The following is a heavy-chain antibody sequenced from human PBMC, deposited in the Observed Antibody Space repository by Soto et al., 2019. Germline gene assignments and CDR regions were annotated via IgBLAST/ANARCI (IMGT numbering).Heavy chain of an antibody. J-gene: IGHJ4*02. CDR2: IYWYDDK. D-gene: IGHD5-12*01. Sequence: QITLKESGPTLVQPKQTLTLTCSFSGFSLSTSGVGLGWIRHPPETALEWLALIYWYDDKRYSPYLKRRLTFTKDPSKKQVVHKMTNIDPVDTPPYDGAHDGVAQRGFDYWGQRTLVTLSS. V-gene: IGHV2-5*01. CDR1: GFSLSTSGVG. CDR3: AHDGVAQRGFDY.